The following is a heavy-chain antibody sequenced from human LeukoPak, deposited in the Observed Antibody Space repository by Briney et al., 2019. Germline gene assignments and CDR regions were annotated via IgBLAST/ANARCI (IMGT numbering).Heavy chain of an antibody. J-gene: IGHJ6*04. CDR3: AELGITMIGGV. D-gene: IGHD3-10*02. Sequence: GGSLRLSCAASGFTFDDYGMSWVRQAPGKGLEWVSDINWNGGSTGYADSVKGRFTISRDNAKNSLYLQMNSLRAEDTAVYYCAELGITMIGGVWGKGTTVTISS. CDR2: INWNGGST. CDR1: GFTFDDYG. V-gene: IGHV3-20*04.